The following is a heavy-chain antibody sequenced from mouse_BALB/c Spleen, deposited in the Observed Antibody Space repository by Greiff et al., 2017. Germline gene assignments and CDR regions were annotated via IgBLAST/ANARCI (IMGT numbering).Heavy chain of an antibody. CDR1: GFTFSDFY. CDR3: ASPYYVNSYYAMDY. V-gene: IGHV7-1*02. CDR2: SRNKANDYTT. Sequence: EVKVVESGGGLVQPGGSLRISCATSGFTFSDFYMEWVRQPPGKRLEWIAASRNKANDYTTEYSASVKGRFIVSRDTSQSILYLQMNALRAEDTAIYYCASPYYVNSYYAMDYWGQGTSVTVSS. D-gene: IGHD2-10*01. J-gene: IGHJ4*01.